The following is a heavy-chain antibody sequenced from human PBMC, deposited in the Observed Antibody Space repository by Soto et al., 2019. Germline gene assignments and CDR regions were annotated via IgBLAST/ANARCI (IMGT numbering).Heavy chain of an antibody. D-gene: IGHD2-2*02. CDR2: IYHSGST. CDR1: GGSISSSNW. V-gene: IGHV4-4*02. J-gene: IGHJ6*02. Sequence: SETLSLTCAVSGGSISSSNWWSWVRQPPGKGLEWIGEIYHSGSTNYNPSLKSRVTISVDKSKNQFSLKLSSVTAADTAMYYCARENSRCSSTSCYTYGMDVWGQGTTVTVSS. CDR3: ARENSRCSSTSCYTYGMDV.